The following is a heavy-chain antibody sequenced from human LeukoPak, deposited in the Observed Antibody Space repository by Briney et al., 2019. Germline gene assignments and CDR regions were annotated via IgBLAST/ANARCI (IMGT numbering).Heavy chain of an antibody. CDR2: IYTSGST. CDR1: GGSISSYY. Sequence: PETLSLTCTVSGGSISSYYWSWIRQPAGKGLEWIGRIYTSGSTNYNPSLKSRVTMSVDTSKNQFSLKLSSVTAADTAVYYCAREIPHCSGGSCHWGFDYWGQGTLVTVSS. D-gene: IGHD2-15*01. CDR3: AREIPHCSGGSCHWGFDY. V-gene: IGHV4-4*07. J-gene: IGHJ4*02.